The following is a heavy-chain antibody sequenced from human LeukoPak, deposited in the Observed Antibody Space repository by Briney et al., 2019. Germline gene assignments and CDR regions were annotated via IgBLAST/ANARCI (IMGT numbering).Heavy chain of an antibody. V-gene: IGHV3-30-3*01. J-gene: IGHJ4*02. CDR1: GFTISSYA. CDR3: ARVNSGSYYRFDY. Sequence: PGGSLRLSCAASGFTISSYAMHWVRQAPGKGLEWVAVISYDGSNKYYADSVKGRFTISRDNSKNTLYLQMNSLRAEDTAVYYCARVNSGSYYRFDYWGQGTLVTVSS. CDR2: ISYDGSNK. D-gene: IGHD1-26*01.